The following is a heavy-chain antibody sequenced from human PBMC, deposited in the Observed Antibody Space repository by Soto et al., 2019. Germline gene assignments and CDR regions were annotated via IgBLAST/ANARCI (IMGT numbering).Heavy chain of an antibody. CDR1: GFTFSTYW. V-gene: IGHV3-7*01. CDR2: IKQDGSEK. D-gene: IGHD3-10*01. CDR3: ARGGSESDY. Sequence: EVQLVESGGGLVQPGGSLRLSCAVSGFTFSTYWMTWVRQAPGKGLAWVANIKQDGSEKHYVDSVKGRFTISRDNAKNSLSLQMNSLRAEDTAVYFCARGGSESDYWGQGTLVTVSS. J-gene: IGHJ4*02.